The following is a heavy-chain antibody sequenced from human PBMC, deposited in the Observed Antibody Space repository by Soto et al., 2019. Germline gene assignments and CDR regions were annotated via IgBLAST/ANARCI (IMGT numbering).Heavy chain of an antibody. D-gene: IGHD3-22*01. V-gene: IGHV3-30*18. CDR2: ISFQGTND. CDR1: GFNFNNYG. Sequence: QVQLVESVGGVVQPGGSLRLSCAGSGFNFNNYGMYWVRQAPGKGLERVAFISFQGTNDYYAEAVKGRFTISKDYSKQTLFLQMNSLRADDTAMYYCVKLMFDHDSSGFSGDYWGQGTLVTVS. J-gene: IGHJ4*02. CDR3: VKLMFDHDSSGFSGDY.